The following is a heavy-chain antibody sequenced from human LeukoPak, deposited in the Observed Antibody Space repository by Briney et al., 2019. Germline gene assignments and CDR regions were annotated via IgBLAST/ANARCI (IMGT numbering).Heavy chain of an antibody. Sequence: SETLSLTCTVSGGSITRYYWSWIRQPPGKGLEWIGYIYYSGSTNYNPSLKSRVTISVDTSKNQFSLKLSSVTAADTAVYYCARGWGIAARPSFDYWGQGTLVTVSS. CDR1: GGSITRYY. CDR2: IYYSGST. V-gene: IGHV4-59*01. D-gene: IGHD6-6*01. J-gene: IGHJ4*02. CDR3: ARGWGIAARPSFDY.